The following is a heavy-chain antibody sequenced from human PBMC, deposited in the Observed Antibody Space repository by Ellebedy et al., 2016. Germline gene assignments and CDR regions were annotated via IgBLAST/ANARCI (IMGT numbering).Heavy chain of an antibody. Sequence: GESLKISXAASGFTFSSYGMHWVRQAPGKGLEWVAVISYDGSNKYYADSVKGRFTISRDNSKNTLYLQMNSLRAEDTAVYYCAFMVDGYNQWGQGTLVTVSS. J-gene: IGHJ4*02. V-gene: IGHV3-30*03. CDR3: AFMVDGYNQ. CDR2: ISYDGSNK. D-gene: IGHD5-24*01. CDR1: GFTFSSYG.